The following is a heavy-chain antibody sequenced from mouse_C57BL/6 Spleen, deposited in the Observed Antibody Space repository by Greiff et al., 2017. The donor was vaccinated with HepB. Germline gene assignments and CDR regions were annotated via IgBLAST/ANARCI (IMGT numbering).Heavy chain of an antibody. Sequence: EVKLMESGPELVKPGASVKIPCKASGYTFTDYNMDWVKQSHGKSLEWIGDINPNNGGTIYNQKFKGKATLTVDKSSSTAYMELRSLTSEDTAVYYCASSGPGFAYWGQGTLVTVSA. V-gene: IGHV1-18*01. D-gene: IGHD3-2*02. CDR2: INPNNGGT. J-gene: IGHJ3*01. CDR3: ASSGPGFAY. CDR1: GYTFTDYN.